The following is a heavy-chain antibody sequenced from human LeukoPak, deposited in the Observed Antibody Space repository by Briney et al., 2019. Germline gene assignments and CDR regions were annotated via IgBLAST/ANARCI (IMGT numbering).Heavy chain of an antibody. Sequence: SVKVSCKASGGTFSSYAISWVRQAPGQGLEWMGGIIPIFGTANYAQKFQDRVTITADESTSTAYMELSSLRSEDTAVYYCARGPGLRSPFDYWGQRTLVTVSS. D-gene: IGHD5-12*01. J-gene: IGHJ4*02. CDR3: ARGPGLRSPFDY. CDR1: GGTFSSYA. CDR2: IIPIFGTA. V-gene: IGHV1-69*01.